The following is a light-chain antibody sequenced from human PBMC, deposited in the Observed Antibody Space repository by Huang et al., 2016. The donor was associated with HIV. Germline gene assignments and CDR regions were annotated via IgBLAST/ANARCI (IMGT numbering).Light chain of an antibody. V-gene: IGKV2-28*01. CDR3: MQTLQTPIT. J-gene: IGKJ5*01. CDR1: QSLLHSSGYTY. CDR2: WGS. Sequence: DIVMTQSPLSLPVTPGEPASISCRSSQSLLHSSGYTYLDWYLQKPGQSPQLLIYWGSHLAAGGPDRFSGSGSGTDFTLKISRVEAEDVGVYYCMQTLQTPITFGQGTRLEIK.